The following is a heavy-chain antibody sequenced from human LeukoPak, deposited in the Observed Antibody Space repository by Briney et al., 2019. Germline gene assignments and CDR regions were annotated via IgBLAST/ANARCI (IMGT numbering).Heavy chain of an antibody. D-gene: IGHD5-12*01. J-gene: IGHJ6*02. CDR3: AGELATISMPRRPYGMDV. Sequence: SETLSLTCAVYGGSFSGYYWSWIRQPPGKGLEWIGEINHSGSTNYNPSLKSRVTISVDTSKNQFSLKLSSVTAADTAVCYCAGELATISMPRRPYGMDVWGQGTTVTVSS. V-gene: IGHV4-34*01. CDR1: GGSFSGYY. CDR2: INHSGST.